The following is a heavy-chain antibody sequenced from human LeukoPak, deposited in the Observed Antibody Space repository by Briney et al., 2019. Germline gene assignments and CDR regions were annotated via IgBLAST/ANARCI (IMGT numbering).Heavy chain of an antibody. V-gene: IGHV3-74*01. J-gene: IGHJ4*02. CDR3: ARDFAGDRDY. Sequence: GGSLRLSCAASGFTVSSSFIYWVRRAPGKGLEWVARINPNGITTTYTDSVKGRFTISRDNAKNTLYLQMNSLRVEDTAVYYCARDFAGDRDYWGQGTLVTVSS. CDR2: INPNGITT. D-gene: IGHD4-17*01. CDR1: GFTVSSSF.